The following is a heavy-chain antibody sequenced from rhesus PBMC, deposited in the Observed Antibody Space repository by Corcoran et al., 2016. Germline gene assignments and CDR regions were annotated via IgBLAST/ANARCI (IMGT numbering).Heavy chain of an antibody. Sequence: QVQLQESGPGLVKPSETLSLTCAVSGGPISSGYYYWSWIRQPPGKGLEWIRYITYSGSCSYNPSLRRRGPISRDTTKHHFSLKLSSVTAADTAVYYCARDVGRLVGGLDSWGQGVVVTVSS. CDR2: ITYSGSC. J-gene: IGHJ6*01. CDR3: ARDVGRLVGGLDS. V-gene: IGHV4-122*02. D-gene: IGHD6S26*01. CDR1: GGPISSGYYY.